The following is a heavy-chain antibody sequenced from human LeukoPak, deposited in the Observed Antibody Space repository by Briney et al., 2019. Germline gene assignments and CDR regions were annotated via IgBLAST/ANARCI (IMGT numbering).Heavy chain of an antibody. J-gene: IGHJ3*02. Sequence: GGSLRLSCAASGFTFSSYSMNWVRQAPGKGLEWVSSISSSSSYIYYADSVKGRFTISRDNAKNSLYLQMNGLRAEDTAVYYCASFFVTTDAFDIWGQGTMVTVSS. V-gene: IGHV3-21*01. CDR1: GFTFSSYS. CDR3: ASFFVTTDAFDI. CDR2: ISSSSSYI. D-gene: IGHD4-17*01.